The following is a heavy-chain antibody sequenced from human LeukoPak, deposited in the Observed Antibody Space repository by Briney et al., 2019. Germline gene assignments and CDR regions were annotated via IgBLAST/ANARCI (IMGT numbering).Heavy chain of an antibody. Sequence: GGSLRLSCAASGFTFSSYSMNWVRQAPGKGLEWVSSISSSSSYIYYADSVKGQFTISRDNAKNSLYLQMNSLRAEDTAVYYCARVRADDYGDYGPGDYWGQGTLVTVSS. D-gene: IGHD4-17*01. J-gene: IGHJ4*02. V-gene: IGHV3-21*01. CDR1: GFTFSSYS. CDR3: ARVRADDYGDYGPGDY. CDR2: ISSSSSYI.